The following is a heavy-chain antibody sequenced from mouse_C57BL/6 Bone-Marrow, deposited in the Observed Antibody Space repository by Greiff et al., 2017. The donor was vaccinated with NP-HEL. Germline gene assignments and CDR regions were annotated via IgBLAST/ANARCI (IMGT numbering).Heavy chain of an antibody. CDR1: GYTFTSYG. Sequence: VKLQESGAELARPGASVKLSCKASGYTFTSYGISWVKQRTGQGLEWIGEIYPRSGNTYYNEKFKGKATLTADKSSSTAYMELRSLTSEDSAVYFCARRYYGSSPFAYWGQGTLVTVSA. CDR2: IYPRSGNT. V-gene: IGHV1-81*01. J-gene: IGHJ3*01. CDR3: ARRYYGSSPFAY. D-gene: IGHD1-1*01.